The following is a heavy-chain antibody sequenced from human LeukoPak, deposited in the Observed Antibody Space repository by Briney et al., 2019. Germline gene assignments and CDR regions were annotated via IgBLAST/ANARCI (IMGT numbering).Heavy chain of an antibody. V-gene: IGHV1-2*02. CDR3: ARDSWGYYGSGSYYYYMDV. Sequence: ASVKVSCKASGYTFTGYYMHWVRQAPGQGLEWMGWINPNSGGTNYAQKFQGRVTMTRDTSISTVYMDLSSLQSDDTAVYYCARDSWGYYGSGSYYYYMDVWGKGTTVTVSS. D-gene: IGHD3-10*01. CDR2: INPNSGGT. CDR1: GYTFTGYY. J-gene: IGHJ6*03.